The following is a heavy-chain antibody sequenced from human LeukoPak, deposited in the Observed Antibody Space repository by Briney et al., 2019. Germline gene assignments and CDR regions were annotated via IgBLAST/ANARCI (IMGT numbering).Heavy chain of an antibody. V-gene: IGHV3-21*01. Sequence: GGSLRLSCAASGFTFSSYSMNWVRQAPGKGLEWVSSISSSSTYIYYADSVKGRFTISRDNAKNSLYLQMNSLRAEDTAVYYCARAPTYYYGSGDFDYWGQGTQVTVSS. J-gene: IGHJ4*02. CDR2: ISSSSTYI. CDR3: ARAPTYYYGSGDFDY. CDR1: GFTFSSYS. D-gene: IGHD3-10*01.